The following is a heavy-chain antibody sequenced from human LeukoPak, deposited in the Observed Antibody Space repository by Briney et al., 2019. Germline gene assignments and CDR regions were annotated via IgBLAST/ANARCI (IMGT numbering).Heavy chain of an antibody. CDR1: GFSLSTSGVG. CDR3: AHRRGYYDSSGYDYFDY. V-gene: IGHV2-5*01. CDR2: SYWNDEK. D-gene: IGHD3-22*01. J-gene: IGHJ4*02. Sequence: ESGPTLVNPTQTLTLTCTFSGFSLSTSGVGVGWIRQPPGKALEWLALSYWNDEKRYSPSLKSRLTITKATSKNQVVLTMTNMHPVDTATYYRAHRRGYYDSSGYDYFDYWGQGTLVTVSS.